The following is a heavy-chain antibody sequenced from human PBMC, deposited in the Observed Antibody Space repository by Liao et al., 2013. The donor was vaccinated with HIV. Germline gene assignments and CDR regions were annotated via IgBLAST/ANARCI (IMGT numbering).Heavy chain of an antibody. Sequence: QVQLQESGPGLVKPSETLSLTCTVSGGSISSGSYYWSWIRQPAGKGLEWIGRIYTSGSTNYNPSLKSRVTMSVDTSKNQFSLKLSSVTAADTAVYYCAREGGYCSGGSCYYYYMDVWGKGTTVTVSS. CDR2: IYTSGST. V-gene: IGHV4-61*02. CDR1: GGSISSGSYY. D-gene: IGHD2-15*01. CDR3: AREGGYCSGGSCYYYYMDV. J-gene: IGHJ6*03.